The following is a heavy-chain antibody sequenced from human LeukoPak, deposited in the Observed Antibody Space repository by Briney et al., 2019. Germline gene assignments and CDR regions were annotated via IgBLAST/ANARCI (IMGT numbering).Heavy chain of an antibody. D-gene: IGHD6-13*01. CDR2: ISSSSSSFI. CDR1: GFTFSSYS. Sequence: GGSLRLSCAASGFTFSSYSMYWVRQAPGKGLEWVSSISSSSSSFIYYADSVKGRFTISRDNAKNSLYLQMNSLRAEDTAVYYCAREMVAAAGDYWGQGTLVTVSS. V-gene: IGHV3-21*01. CDR3: AREMVAAAGDY. J-gene: IGHJ4*02.